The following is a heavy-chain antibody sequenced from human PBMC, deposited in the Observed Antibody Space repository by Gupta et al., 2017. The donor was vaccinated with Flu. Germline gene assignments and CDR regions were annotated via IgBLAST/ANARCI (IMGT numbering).Heavy chain of an antibody. Sequence: FSNYGMHGVRQAPGKGLEWVAVISFDGTNKYYTDSVKGRFTTSRDNSKNTLYLQMDSLRADDTSVYYCAKGDNWNFQGLDHCGQGTLVTVSS. CDR1: FSNYG. J-gene: IGHJ4*02. CDR2: ISFDGTNK. D-gene: IGHD1-20*01. V-gene: IGHV3-30*18. CDR3: AKGDNWNFQGLDH.